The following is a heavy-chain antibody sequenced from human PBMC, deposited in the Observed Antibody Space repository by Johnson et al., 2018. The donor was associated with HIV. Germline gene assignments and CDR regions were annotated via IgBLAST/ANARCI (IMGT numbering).Heavy chain of an antibody. CDR2: ISYEGSNK. CDR1: RFTFSSYA. V-gene: IGHV3-30*04. CDR3: AKAPLDLIGDPVSFDI. Sequence: QMQLLESGGGVVQPARSLRLSCAASRFTFSSYAMHWVRQAPGKGLEWVAVISYEGSNKYYADSVKGLFTISGDNYKNTLYLEMNSMRAEDTAVYYCAKAPLDLIGDPVSFDIGGQGTMVTVSS. J-gene: IGHJ3*02. D-gene: IGHD2-21*01.